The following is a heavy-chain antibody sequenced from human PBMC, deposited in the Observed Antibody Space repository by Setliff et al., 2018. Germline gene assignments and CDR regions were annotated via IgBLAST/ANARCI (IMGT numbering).Heavy chain of an antibody. J-gene: IGHJ4*02. D-gene: IGHD1-26*01. CDR3: ANSAYLRELDY. Sequence: SETLSLTCTVSGDSISNYYWIRQTAGKGLEWIGSIYAGEATYYNPSLESRVVISVDSPKKRFSLKVTSVTAADAAVYYCANSAYLRELDYWGPGTLVTVSS. CDR2: IYAGEAT. V-gene: IGHV4-4*07. CDR1: GDSISNYY.